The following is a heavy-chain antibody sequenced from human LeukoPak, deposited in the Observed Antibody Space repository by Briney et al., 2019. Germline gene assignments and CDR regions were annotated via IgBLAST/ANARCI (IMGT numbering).Heavy chain of an antibody. Sequence: TGESLKISCEASGFTFKLSAMNWVRPAPGKGLEWVSSITGFGTDTYYADSVKGRFTVSRDNSKSSLYLQMNSLRAEDTAVYYCARDRGPYVAIGNNWLDPWGQGTLVTVSS. CDR1: GFTFKLSA. D-gene: IGHD3-10*02. CDR3: ARDRGPYVAIGNNWLDP. J-gene: IGHJ5*02. CDR2: ITGFGTDT. V-gene: IGHV3-23*01.